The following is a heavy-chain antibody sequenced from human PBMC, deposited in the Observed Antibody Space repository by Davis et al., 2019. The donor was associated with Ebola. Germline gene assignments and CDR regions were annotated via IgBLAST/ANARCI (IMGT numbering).Heavy chain of an antibody. V-gene: IGHV3-48*02. CDR1: GFTFSSYS. CDR2: ISSSSSTI. J-gene: IGHJ4*02. Sequence: PGGSLRLSCAASGFTFSSYSMNWVRQAPGKGLEWVSYISSSSSTIYYADSVKGRFTISRDNAKNSLYLQMNSLRDEDTAVYYCARDSPYSSSWYPFDYWGQGTLVTVSS. CDR3: ARDSPYSSSWYPFDY. D-gene: IGHD6-13*01.